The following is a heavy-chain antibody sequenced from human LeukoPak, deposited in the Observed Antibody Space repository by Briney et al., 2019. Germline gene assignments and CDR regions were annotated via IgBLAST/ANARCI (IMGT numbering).Heavy chain of an antibody. CDR3: ARVADSGYDSYFDY. V-gene: IGHV4-39*07. D-gene: IGHD5-12*01. J-gene: IGHJ4*02. CDR2: YSGST. Sequence: YSGSTYYNPSLKSRVTISLDTSKNQFSLKLSSVTAADTAVYYCARVADSGYDSYFDYWGQGTLVTVSS.